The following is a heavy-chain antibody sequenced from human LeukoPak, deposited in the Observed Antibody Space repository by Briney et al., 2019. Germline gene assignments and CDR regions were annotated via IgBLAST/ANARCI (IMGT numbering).Heavy chain of an antibody. CDR1: GFIFSSYS. CDR3: ARDLKQLVRTLNY. CDR2: ISSSSSYI. D-gene: IGHD6-6*01. J-gene: IGHJ4*02. V-gene: IGHV3-21*01. Sequence: GGSLRLSCAASGFIFSSYSMNWVRQAPGKGLEWVSSISSSSSYIYYADSVKGRFTISRDNAKNSLYLQMNSLRAEDTAVYYCARDLKQLVRTLNYWGQGTLVTVSS.